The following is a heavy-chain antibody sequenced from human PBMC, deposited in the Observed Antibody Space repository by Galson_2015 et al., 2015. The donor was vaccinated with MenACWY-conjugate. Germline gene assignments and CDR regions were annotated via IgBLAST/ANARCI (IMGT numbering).Heavy chain of an antibody. Sequence: QSGAEVKKPGESLQISCTGSGYSFTNYWIGWVRQMPGRGLEWMGLIDPHNSNTRYSPSFQGQVTISADESISTAFLQWSSLKASDTAMYYCARHPPGGRGMDVWGRGTTVTASS. V-gene: IGHV5-51*01. CDR3: ARHPPGGRGMDV. D-gene: IGHD1-26*01. CDR1: GYSFTNYW. CDR2: IDPHNSNT. J-gene: IGHJ6*02.